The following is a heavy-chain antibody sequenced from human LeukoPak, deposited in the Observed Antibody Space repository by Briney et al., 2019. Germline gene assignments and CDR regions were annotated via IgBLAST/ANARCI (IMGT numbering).Heavy chain of an antibody. CDR2: IYYSGST. J-gene: IGHJ4*02. D-gene: IGHD4-23*01. Sequence: SETLSLTCTVSGGPISSYYWSWIRQPPGKGLEWIGYIYYSGSTNYNPSLKSRVTISVDTSKNQFSLKLSSVTAADTAVYYCARDGNYGGDFDYWGQGTLVTVSS. V-gene: IGHV4-59*01. CDR1: GGPISSYY. CDR3: ARDGNYGGDFDY.